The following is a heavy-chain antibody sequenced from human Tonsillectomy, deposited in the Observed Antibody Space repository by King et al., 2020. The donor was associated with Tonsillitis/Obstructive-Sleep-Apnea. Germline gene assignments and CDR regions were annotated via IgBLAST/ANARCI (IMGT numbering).Heavy chain of an antibody. CDR1: GYTFTGYY. CDR3: ARSITMVRGVIMIEYYYGMDV. Sequence: VQLVESGAEVKKPGASVKVSCKASGYTFTGYYMYWVRQAPGQGLEWMGWINPNSGGTNYAQKFQGRVTVTRDTSISTAYMELSRLRSDDTAVYYCARSITMVRGVIMIEYYYGMDVWGQGTTVTVSS. J-gene: IGHJ6*02. V-gene: IGHV1-2*02. D-gene: IGHD3-10*01. CDR2: INPNSGGT.